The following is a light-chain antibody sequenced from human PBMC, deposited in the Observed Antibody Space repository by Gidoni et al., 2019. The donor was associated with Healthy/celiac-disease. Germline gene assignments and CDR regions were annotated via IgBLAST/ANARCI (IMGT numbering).Light chain of an antibody. CDR2: AAS. CDR1: QSISSY. CDR3: QQSYSTPPWT. J-gene: IGKJ1*01. Sequence: SASVGDRVTITCRASQSISSYLNWYQQKPGKAPKLLIYAASSLQSGVPSRFSGSGSGTDFTLTISSLQPEDFATYYCQQSYSTPPWTFGQGTEVEIK. V-gene: IGKV1-39*01.